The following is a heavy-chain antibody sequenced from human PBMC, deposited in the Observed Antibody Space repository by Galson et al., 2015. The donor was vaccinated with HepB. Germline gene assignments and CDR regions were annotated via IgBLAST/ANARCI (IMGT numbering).Heavy chain of an antibody. V-gene: IGHV3-11*05. Sequence: SLRLSCAASGFTFSDYYMSWIRQAPGKGLEWVSYISSSSSYTNYADSVKGRFTISRDNAKNSLYLQMNSLRAEDTAVYYCARDFECSGGSCYPDYWCQGTLVTVSS. D-gene: IGHD2-15*01. J-gene: IGHJ4*02. CDR3: ARDFECSGGSCYPDY. CDR2: ISSSSSYT. CDR1: GFTFSDYY.